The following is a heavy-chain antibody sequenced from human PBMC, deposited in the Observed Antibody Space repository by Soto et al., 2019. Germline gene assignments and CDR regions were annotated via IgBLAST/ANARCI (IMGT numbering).Heavy chain of an antibody. CDR1: GGSVSSSSHY. V-gene: IGHV4-39*01. J-gene: IGHJ4*02. CDR3: ARRVEYYDFWSGYGGFDY. Sequence: QLQLQESGPGLVKPSETLSLTCTVSGGSVSSSSHYWGWIRQPPEKGLEWIGTIYYSGSTFYNPSLKSRVTISVDTSKNQFSLKLTSVTAADTAVYYCARRVEYYDFWSGYGGFDYWGQGTLVTVSS. D-gene: IGHD3-3*01. CDR2: IYYSGST.